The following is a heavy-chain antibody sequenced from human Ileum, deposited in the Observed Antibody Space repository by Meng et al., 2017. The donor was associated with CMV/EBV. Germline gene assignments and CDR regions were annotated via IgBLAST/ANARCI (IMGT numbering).Heavy chain of an antibody. CDR2: LYYSGSS. J-gene: IGHJ6*02. D-gene: IGHD3-3*01. V-gene: IGHV4-59*01. CDR1: GGSISGYY. Sequence: GSLRLSCTVSGGSISGYYWSWIRQPPGKGLEWIGFLYYSGSSNYNPSFKSRVTISLDTSKSQFSLKLNSVSTADTAIYFCARSPISIAGYYSLDVWGHGTTVTVSS. CDR3: ARSPISIAGYYSLDV.